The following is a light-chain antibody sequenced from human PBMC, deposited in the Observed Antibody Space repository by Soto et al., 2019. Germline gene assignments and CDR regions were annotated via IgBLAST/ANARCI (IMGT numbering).Light chain of an antibody. Sequence: GDRVTITFWASQGISSYLAWYQQKPGKAPKLLIYAASTLQSGVPSRFSGSGSGTDFTLTISCLQSEDFATYYCQQYCSYPRTFGQGTKVDIK. CDR1: QGISSY. CDR2: AAS. CDR3: QQYCSYPRT. J-gene: IGKJ1*01. V-gene: IGKV1-8*01.